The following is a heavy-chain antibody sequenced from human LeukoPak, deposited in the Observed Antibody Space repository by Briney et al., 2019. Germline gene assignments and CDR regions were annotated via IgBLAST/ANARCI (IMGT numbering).Heavy chain of an antibody. CDR1: GGSISSYY. Sequence: PSETLSLTCTVSGGSISSYYWSWIRQPPGEGLEWIGYIFYSGSTNYNPSLKSRVTISVDTSKNQFSLKLSSVTAADTAVYYCARVETYYDFWSGPYYGMDVWGQGTTVTVSS. CDR3: ARVETYYDFWSGPYYGMDV. CDR2: IFYSGST. D-gene: IGHD3-3*01. V-gene: IGHV4-59*01. J-gene: IGHJ6*02.